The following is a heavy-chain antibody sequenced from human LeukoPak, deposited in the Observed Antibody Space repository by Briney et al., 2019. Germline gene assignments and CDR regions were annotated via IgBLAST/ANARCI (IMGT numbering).Heavy chain of an antibody. D-gene: IGHD3-10*01. CDR2: ISSSGSTI. CDR3: ARQYYYGSGDY. Sequence: GGSLRLSCAASGFTFTTYDMNWVRQAPGKGLGWVSYISSSGSTIYYADSVKGRFTISRDNAKNSLYLQMNSLRAEDTAVYYCARQYYYGSGDYWGQGTLVTVSS. V-gene: IGHV3-48*03. CDR1: GFTFTTYD. J-gene: IGHJ4*02.